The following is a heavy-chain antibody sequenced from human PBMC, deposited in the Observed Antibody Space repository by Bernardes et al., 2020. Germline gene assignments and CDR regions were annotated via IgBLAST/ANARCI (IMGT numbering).Heavy chain of an antibody. D-gene: IGHD3-9*01. V-gene: IGHV4-39*01. J-gene: IGHJ4*02. CDR2: TSYNGKT. CDR1: GGSIPSGSYY. CDR3: YGTGDS. Sequence: SETLSLTCNVSGGSIPSGSYYWGWIRQPPGEGLEWIGSTSYNGKTYYNPSFKSRLTASVDTSRNQFSRRLSSVTAADTAVYFCYGTGDSWGQGTLVTVSS.